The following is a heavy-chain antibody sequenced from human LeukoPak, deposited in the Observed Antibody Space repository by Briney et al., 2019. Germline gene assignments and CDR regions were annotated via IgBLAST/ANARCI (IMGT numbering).Heavy chain of an antibody. D-gene: IGHD3-22*01. J-gene: IGHJ4*02. CDR3: ARGTSSGFLYYFDY. V-gene: IGHV3-74*01. Sequence: GGSLRLSCAASGFTFSSYWMHWVRQAPGKGLVWVSRINSDGSSTSYADSVKGRFTISRDNAKNTLYLQMNSLRAGDTAVYYCARGTSSGFLYYFDYWGQGTLVTVSS. CDR2: INSDGSST. CDR1: GFTFSSYW.